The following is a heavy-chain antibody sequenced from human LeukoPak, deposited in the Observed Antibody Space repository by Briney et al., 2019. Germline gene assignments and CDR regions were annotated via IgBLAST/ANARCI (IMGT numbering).Heavy chain of an antibody. Sequence: SETLSLTCTVSGGSISSGGYYWSWIRQHPGKGLEWIGYIYYSGSTYYNPSLKSRVTISVDTSKNQFSLKLSSVTAADTAVYYCARVSGTYYYGMDVWGQGATVTVSS. V-gene: IGHV4-31*03. CDR1: GGSISSGGYY. D-gene: IGHD1-1*01. CDR2: IYYSGST. J-gene: IGHJ6*02. CDR3: ARVSGTYYYGMDV.